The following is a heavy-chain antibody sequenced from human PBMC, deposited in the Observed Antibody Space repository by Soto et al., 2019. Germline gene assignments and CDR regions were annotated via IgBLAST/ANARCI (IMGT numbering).Heavy chain of an antibody. CDR3: TTRVSMTTVTTVFDY. CDR2: IKSKTDGGTT. V-gene: IGHV3-15*01. Sequence: GGSLRLSCAASGFTFSNAWMSWVRQAPGKGLEWVGRIKSKTDGGTTDYAAPVKGRFTISRDDSKNTLYLQMNSLKTEDTAVYYCTTRVSMTTVTTVFDYWGQGTLVTVSS. J-gene: IGHJ4*02. CDR1: GFTFSNAW. D-gene: IGHD4-17*01.